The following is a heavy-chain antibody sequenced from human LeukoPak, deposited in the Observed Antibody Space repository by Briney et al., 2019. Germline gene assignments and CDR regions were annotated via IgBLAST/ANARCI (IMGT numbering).Heavy chain of an antibody. D-gene: IGHD5-18*01. CDR2: IIPIFGTA. V-gene: IGHV1-69*01. J-gene: IGHJ6*02. Sequence: SVKVSCKASGGTFSSYAISWVRQAPGQGLEWMGGIIPIFGTANYAQKFQGRVTITADESTSTAYMELSSLRSEDTAVYYCAREEYSYGYGYYYYYGMDVWGQGTTVTVSS. CDR1: GGTFSSYA. CDR3: AREEYSYGYGYYYYYGMDV.